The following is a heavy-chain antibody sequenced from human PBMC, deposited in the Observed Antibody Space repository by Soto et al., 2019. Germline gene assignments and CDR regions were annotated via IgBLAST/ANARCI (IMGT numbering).Heavy chain of an antibody. J-gene: IGHJ4*02. CDR2: ITASGDDT. CDR1: GFTFNNYA. D-gene: IGHD2-2*01. CDR3: AKLGSSSWSPHYYFDY. V-gene: IGHV3-23*01. Sequence: EVQLLESGGGLVQPGGSLRLSCAASGFTFNNYAMGWVRQAPGKGLEWVSAITASGDDTYYIDSVKGRFTISRYNSKSTLYLQMNSLRAEDTAIYYCAKLGSSSWSPHYYFDYWGQGTLVTVSS.